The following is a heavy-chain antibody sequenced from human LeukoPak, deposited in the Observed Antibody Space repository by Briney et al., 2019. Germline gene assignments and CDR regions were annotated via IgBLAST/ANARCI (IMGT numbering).Heavy chain of an antibody. CDR2: ISGSSGTR. Sequence: GGSLRLSCAASGFTFSSYSMNWVRQAPGKGLEWVSYISGSSGTRYYADSVKGRFTISRDNAKNSLYLQMNSLRAEVTAVYYCARAPYTSGWYRGDNDYWGQGTLVTVSS. D-gene: IGHD6-19*01. V-gene: IGHV3-48*01. J-gene: IGHJ4*02. CDR1: GFTFSSYS. CDR3: ARAPYTSGWYRGDNDY.